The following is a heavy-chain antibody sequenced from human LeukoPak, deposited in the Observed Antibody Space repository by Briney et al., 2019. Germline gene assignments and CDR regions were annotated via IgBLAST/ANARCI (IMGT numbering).Heavy chain of an antibody. V-gene: IGHV3-21*01. J-gene: IGHJ4*02. CDR3: ARNIADEPDY. Sequence: GGSLRLSCAAPGFTFSSYSMSWVRQAPGKGLEWVSSISSSSSYIYYADSVKGRFTISRDNAKNSLYLQMNSLRAEDTAVYYCARNIADEPDYWGQGTLVTVSS. CDR2: ISSSSSYI. D-gene: IGHD5-12*01. CDR1: GFTFSSYS.